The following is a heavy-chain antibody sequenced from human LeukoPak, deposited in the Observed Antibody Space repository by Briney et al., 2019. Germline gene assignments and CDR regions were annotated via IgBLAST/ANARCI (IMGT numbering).Heavy chain of an antibody. CDR1: GGTFSSYA. Sequence: SVKVSCKASGGTFSSYAISWVRQAPGQGLEWMGGIIPIFGTANYAQKFQGRVTITTNESTSTAYMELSSLRSEDTAVYYCARAGNVQPGLVGSEPSPNYYYYYMDVWGKGTTVTVSS. CDR3: ARAGNVQPGLVGSEPSPNYYYYYMDV. J-gene: IGHJ6*03. CDR2: IIPIFGTA. V-gene: IGHV1-69*05. D-gene: IGHD6-6*01.